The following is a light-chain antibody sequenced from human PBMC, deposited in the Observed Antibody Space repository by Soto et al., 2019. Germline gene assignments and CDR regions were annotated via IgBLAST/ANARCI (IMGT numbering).Light chain of an antibody. CDR3: CSYTSSSIRV. J-gene: IGLJ3*02. Sequence: QSVLTQSPSVSAAPGQKVTISCSGSSSNIGNNYVSWYQQLPGTAPKLLIYDNNKRPSGIPDRFSGSKSGTSGTLDITGLQTGDEADYYCCSYTSSSIRVFGGGTKLTVL. CDR2: DNN. V-gene: IGLV1-51*01. CDR1: SSNIGNNY.